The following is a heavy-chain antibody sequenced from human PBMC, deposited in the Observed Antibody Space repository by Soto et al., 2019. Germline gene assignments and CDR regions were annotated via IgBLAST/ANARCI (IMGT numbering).Heavy chain of an antibody. CDR1: GYPFTGHY. V-gene: IGHV1-2*02. CDR2: ISNSGGT. CDR3: ARGGSWYAF. J-gene: IGHJ4*02. D-gene: IGHD6-13*01. Sequence: ASVKVSCKASGYPFTGHYIHWLRQAPGQEFEWMGWISNSGGTKYAQNFQGRVTMTRDTSITTAYMELRGLKSDDTAVYYCARGGSWYAFWGQGTRVTVSS.